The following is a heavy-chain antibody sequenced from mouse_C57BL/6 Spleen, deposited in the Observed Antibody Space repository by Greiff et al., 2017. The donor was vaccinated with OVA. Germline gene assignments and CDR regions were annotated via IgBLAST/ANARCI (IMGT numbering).Heavy chain of an antibody. V-gene: IGHV8-12*01. D-gene: IGHD1-1*01. CDR1: GFSLSTSGMG. J-gene: IGHJ1*03. Sequence: QVTLKVCGPGILQSSQTLSLTCSFSGFSLSTSGMGVSWIRQPSGKGLEWLAHIYWDDDKRYNPSLKSRLTISKDTSRNQVFLKITSVDTADTATYYCARNYYGSSYEDYWYFDVWGTGTTVTVSS. CDR2: IYWDDDK. CDR3: ARNYYGSSYEDYWYFDV.